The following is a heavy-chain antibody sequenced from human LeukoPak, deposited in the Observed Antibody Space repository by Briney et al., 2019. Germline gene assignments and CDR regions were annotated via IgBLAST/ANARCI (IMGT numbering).Heavy chain of an antibody. CDR2: IKPDGGEK. V-gene: IGHV3-7*01. J-gene: IGHJ4*02. Sequence: GGSLRLSCATSGFTFSGYWMSWVRQAPGKGLEWVANIKPDGGEKYYVDSVKGRFTIFRDNAKNSLYLQMDSLRAEDTAVYYCAGDYSARDYWGQGTLVTVSS. CDR3: AGDYSARDY. CDR1: GFTFSGYW. D-gene: IGHD4-17*01.